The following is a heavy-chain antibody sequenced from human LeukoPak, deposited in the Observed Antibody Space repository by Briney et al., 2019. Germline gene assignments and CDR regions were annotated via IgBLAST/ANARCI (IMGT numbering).Heavy chain of an antibody. Sequence: ASETLSLTCAVYGGSFSGYYWSWIRQPPGKGLEWIGEINHSGSTNYNPSLKSRVTISVDTSKNQFSLKLSSVTAADTAVYYCARHTGVDAFDIWGQGTMVTVSS. J-gene: IGHJ3*02. V-gene: IGHV4-34*01. CDR2: INHSGST. CDR1: GGSFSGYY. D-gene: IGHD1-14*01. CDR3: ARHTGVDAFDI.